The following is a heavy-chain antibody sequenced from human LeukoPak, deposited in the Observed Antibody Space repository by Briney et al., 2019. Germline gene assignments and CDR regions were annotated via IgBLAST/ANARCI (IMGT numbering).Heavy chain of an antibody. CDR2: ISGSGGST. V-gene: IGHV3-23*01. J-gene: IGHJ4*02. D-gene: IGHD3-10*01. CDR3: ARLMGGELLWFGEFSGNYFDY. Sequence: GGSLRLSCAASGFTFSSYAMSWVRQAPGKGLEWVSAISGSGGSTYYADSVKGRFTISRDNSKNTLYLQMNSLRAEDTAVYYCARLMGGELLWFGEFSGNYFDYWGQGTLVTVSS. CDR1: GFTFSSYA.